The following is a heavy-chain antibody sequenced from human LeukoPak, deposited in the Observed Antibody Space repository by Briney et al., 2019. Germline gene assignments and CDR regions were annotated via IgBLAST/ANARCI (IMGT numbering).Heavy chain of an antibody. CDR3: ATSIIAVVDY. CDR1: GFTFSSCT. Sequence: GGSLRLSCAASGFTFSSCTMNWVRQAPGKGLEWVSSITSTGSYIYYADSVKGRFTISRDNAKNSLYLQMNSLRAEDTAVYYCATSIIAVVDYWGQGTLVTVSS. D-gene: IGHD2-21*01. V-gene: IGHV3-21*01. J-gene: IGHJ4*02. CDR2: ITSTGSYI.